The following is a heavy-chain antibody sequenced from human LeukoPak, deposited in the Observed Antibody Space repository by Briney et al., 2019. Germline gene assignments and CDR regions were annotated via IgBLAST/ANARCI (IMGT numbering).Heavy chain of an antibody. Sequence: GGSLRLSCAASRFTFSSYWMSWVRQAPGKGLEWVANIKQDGSEKYYVDSVKGRFTISRDNAKNSLYLQMNSLRAEDTAVYYCARRYFDYWGQGILVTVSS. CDR1: RFTFSSYW. V-gene: IGHV3-7*03. CDR2: IKQDGSEK. CDR3: ARRYFDY. J-gene: IGHJ4*02.